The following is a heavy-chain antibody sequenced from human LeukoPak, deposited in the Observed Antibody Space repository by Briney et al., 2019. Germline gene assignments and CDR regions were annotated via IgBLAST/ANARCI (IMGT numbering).Heavy chain of an antibody. CDR2: ITGGGTGT. J-gene: IGHJ4*02. CDR1: GFTFSSYV. CDR3: ANGGGGF. V-gene: IGHV3-23*01. D-gene: IGHD3-16*01. Sequence: GGSLRLSCAASGFTFSSYVMSWVRQAPGKGLEWVSSITGGGTGTFYADSVRGRFTISRDNSKKAVYRQMNSLRVEDTAVYYCANGGGGFWGQGTLVTVSS.